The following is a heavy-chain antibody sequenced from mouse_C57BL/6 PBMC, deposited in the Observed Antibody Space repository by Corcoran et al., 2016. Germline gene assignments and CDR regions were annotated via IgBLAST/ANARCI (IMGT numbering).Heavy chain of an antibody. Sequence: QIQLVQSGPELKKPGETVKISCKASGYTFTTYGMSWVKQAPGKGLKWMGWINTYSGVPTYADDFKGRFAFSLETSASTAYLQINNLKNEDTATYFCARREIYYGNYGGYFDYWGQGTTLTVSS. CDR3: ARREIYYGNYGGYFDY. CDR1: GYTFTTYG. D-gene: IGHD2-1*01. V-gene: IGHV9-3*01. J-gene: IGHJ2*01. CDR2: INTYSGVP.